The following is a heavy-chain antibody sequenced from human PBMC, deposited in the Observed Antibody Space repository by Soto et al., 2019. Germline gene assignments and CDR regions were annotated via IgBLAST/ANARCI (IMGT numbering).Heavy chain of an antibody. CDR3: VKDRGPRWRTFYFSYMDV. V-gene: IGHV3-9*01. D-gene: IGHD1-26*01. Sequence: EVQLEESGGGLVQPGTSLRLSCEASGFSFDDHTMHWVRQVPGQGLEWVSGISWNSGKTVYSDSVKGRFIISRDNDKNSLFLQMNSLSPEDTASYYCVKDRGPRWRTFYFSYMDVWGKGITVAVSS. CDR1: GFSFDDHT. J-gene: IGHJ6*03. CDR2: ISWNSGKT.